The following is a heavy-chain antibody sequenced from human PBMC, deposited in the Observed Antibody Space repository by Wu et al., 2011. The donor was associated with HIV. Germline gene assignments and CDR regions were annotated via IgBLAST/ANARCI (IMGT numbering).Heavy chain of an antibody. CDR3: ARDLGGDEDY. J-gene: IGHJ4*02. D-gene: IGHD2-21*01. Sequence: QVQLVQSGAEVKKPGSSVKVSCKASGGTFSTYGISWVRQAPGQGLEWMGGIIPILGTVKYAQKFQGRVTITADKSTSTAYMELSSLRSEDTAIYYCARDLGGDEDYWGQGTLVHRLL. CDR1: GGTFSTYG. CDR2: IIPILGTV. V-gene: IGHV1-69*14.